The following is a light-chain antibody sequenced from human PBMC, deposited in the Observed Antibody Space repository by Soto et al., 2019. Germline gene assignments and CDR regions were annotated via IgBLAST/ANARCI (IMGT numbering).Light chain of an antibody. CDR1: SSNIGAGYD. V-gene: IGLV1-40*01. J-gene: IGLJ2*01. Sequence: QSVLRQPPSVSGAPGQRVTISCTGSSSNIGAGYDVHWYQQLPGTAPKLLIYGNSNRPSGVPDRFSGSKSGTSASLAITGLQAEDEADYYCQSYDSSLSGGVVFGGGTKVTVL. CDR2: GNS. CDR3: QSYDSSLSGGVV.